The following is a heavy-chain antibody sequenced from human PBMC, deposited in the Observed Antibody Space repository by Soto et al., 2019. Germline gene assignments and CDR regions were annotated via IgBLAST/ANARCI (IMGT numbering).Heavy chain of an antibody. J-gene: IGHJ4*01. Sequence: ASVKVSCKASGYTFTPYVMYWVRQAPGQRLEWMGWLNAGNDNTEYSQKLQGRVTITRDTSASTVYMELSSLRSEDTAVYYCARNLMDYDILTGYYMAYYLDYWGQGTLVTVSS. CDR2: LNAGNDNT. V-gene: IGHV1-3*01. CDR3: ARNLMDYDILTGYYMAYYLDY. D-gene: IGHD3-9*01. CDR1: GYTFTPYV.